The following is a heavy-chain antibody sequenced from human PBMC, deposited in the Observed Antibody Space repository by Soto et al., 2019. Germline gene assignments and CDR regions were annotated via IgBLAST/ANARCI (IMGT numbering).Heavy chain of an antibody. J-gene: IGHJ4*02. V-gene: IGHV3-23*01. CDR2: ISGSGGST. CDR3: AKLGHCSGGSCSQLPDTKTIDY. D-gene: IGHD2-15*01. CDR1: GFTFSSYA. Sequence: GGSLRLSCAASGFTFSSYAMSWVRQAPGKGLEWVSAISGSGGSTYYADSVKGRFTISRDNSKNTLYLQMNSLRAEDTAVYYCAKLGHCSGGSCSQLPDTKTIDYWGQGTLVTVSS.